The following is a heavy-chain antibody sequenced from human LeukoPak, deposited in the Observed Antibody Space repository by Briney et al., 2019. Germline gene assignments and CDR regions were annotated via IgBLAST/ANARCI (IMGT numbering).Heavy chain of an antibody. V-gene: IGHV5-51*01. D-gene: IGHD1-14*01. J-gene: IGHJ4*02. CDR1: GYSSTSYW. Sequence: KDGESLKISCKGSGYSSTSYWIGWVRQMPGKGLEWMGIIYPGDSDTRYSPTFQGQVTISADKSISTAYLQWSSLKASDTAMYYCARPSEDRYFDYWGQGTLVTVSS. CDR2: IYPGDSDT. CDR3: ARPSEDRYFDY.